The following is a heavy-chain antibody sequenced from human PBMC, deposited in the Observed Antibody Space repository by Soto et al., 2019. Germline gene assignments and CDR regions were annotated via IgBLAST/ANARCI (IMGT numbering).Heavy chain of an antibody. J-gene: IGHJ6*02. Sequence: QVQLQQWGAGLLKPSETLSITCAVYGGSFSGYYWSWIRQPPGKGLEWIGEINHSGSTNYNPSLKIRVTISVDTAKHQFSLKLSSVTAADTAVYYCASSSSSSWYPSDYGMDVWGQGTTVTVSS. CDR2: INHSGST. CDR1: GGSFSGYY. V-gene: IGHV4-34*01. D-gene: IGHD6-13*01. CDR3: ASSSSSSWYPSDYGMDV.